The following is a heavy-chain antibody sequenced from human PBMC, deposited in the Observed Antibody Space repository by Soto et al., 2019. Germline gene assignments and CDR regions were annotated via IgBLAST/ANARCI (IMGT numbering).Heavy chain of an antibody. V-gene: IGHV4-59*08. D-gene: IGHD3-10*01. CDR1: GGSITNYY. CDR3: ARHGFGSLHGLVDV. J-gene: IGHJ6*02. Sequence: QVQLQESGPGLVKPSETLSLTCTVSGGSITNYYCSWFRQPPGKGLEWIGYIQYNGYSAYNLSLKRRVTMSIDTSETHFPLMLESVTATDTAVYYCARHGFGSLHGLVDVWGQGTTVIVSS. CDR2: IQYNGYS.